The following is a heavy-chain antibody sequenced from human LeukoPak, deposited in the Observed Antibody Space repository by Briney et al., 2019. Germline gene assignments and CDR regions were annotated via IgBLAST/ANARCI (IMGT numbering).Heavy chain of an antibody. CDR2: IGNTET. D-gene: IGHD5-18*01. V-gene: IGHV3-23*01. J-gene: IGHJ4*02. CDR3: AKDWIQFNRVFDFFDS. Sequence: AGGSLRLSCATSGFPFETNAMSWVRQAPGKGLEWVATIGNTETFYADSVTGRLTISRDNSKNTVNLQMNRLRVEDTAIYYCAKDWIQFNRVFDFFDSWGQGTLVTVSS. CDR1: GFPFETNA.